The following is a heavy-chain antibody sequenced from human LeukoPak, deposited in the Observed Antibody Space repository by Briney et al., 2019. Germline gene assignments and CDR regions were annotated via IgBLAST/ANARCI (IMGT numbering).Heavy chain of an antibody. Sequence: ASVKVSCKVSGYTLTELSMHWVRQAPGKGLEWMGGSDPEDGETIYAQKFQGRVTMTEDASTDTAYMELSSLRSEDTAVYYCATGITMVRGVTYYYYGMDVWGKGTTVTVSS. CDR1: GYTLTELS. D-gene: IGHD3-10*01. CDR2: SDPEDGET. CDR3: ATGITMVRGVTYYYYGMDV. J-gene: IGHJ6*04. V-gene: IGHV1-24*01.